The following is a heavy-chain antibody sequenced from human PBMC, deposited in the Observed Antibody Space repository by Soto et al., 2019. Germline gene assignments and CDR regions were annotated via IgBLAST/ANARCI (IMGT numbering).Heavy chain of an antibody. Sequence: SETLSLTCTVSGGSISSYYWSWIRQPPGKGLEWIGYIYYSGGTNYNPSLKSRVTISVDTSKNQFSLKLSSVTAADTAVYYCAREGLGSFPDDAFDIWGQGTMVTVSS. CDR3: AREGLGSFPDDAFDI. CDR2: IYYSGGT. D-gene: IGHD3-9*01. CDR1: GGSISSYY. V-gene: IGHV4-59*01. J-gene: IGHJ3*02.